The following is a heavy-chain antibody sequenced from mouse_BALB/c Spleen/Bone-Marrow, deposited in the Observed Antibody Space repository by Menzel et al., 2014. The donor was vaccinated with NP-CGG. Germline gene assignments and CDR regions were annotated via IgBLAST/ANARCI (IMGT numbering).Heavy chain of an antibody. Sequence: VQLQQSGPEPVKPGASVKMSCKASGYTFTDYHMKWVKQSHGKSREWIGEINPNNGDTFYNQKYKGKATLTVDKSSSTAYMQLNSLTSEDSAVYYCARRQEDYYAWFAYWGQGTLVTVSA. D-gene: IGHD1-1*01. CDR3: ARRQEDYYAWFAY. V-gene: IGHV1-18*01. CDR2: INPNNGDT. CDR1: GYTFTDYH. J-gene: IGHJ3*01.